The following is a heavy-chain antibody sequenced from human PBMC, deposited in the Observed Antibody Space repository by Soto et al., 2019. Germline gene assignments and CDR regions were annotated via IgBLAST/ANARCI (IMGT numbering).Heavy chain of an antibody. D-gene: IGHD2-15*01. J-gene: IGHJ4*02. CDR3: ARQRYCSGGSCYSEFDY. CDR2: IYYSGST. CDR1: GGSISSSSYY. Sequence: PSETLSLTCTVSGGSISSSSYYWGWIRQPPGKGLEWIGSIYYSGSTYYNLSLKSRVTISVDTSKNQFSLKLSSVTAADTAVYYCARQRYCSGGSCYSEFDYWGQGTLVTVSS. V-gene: IGHV4-39*01.